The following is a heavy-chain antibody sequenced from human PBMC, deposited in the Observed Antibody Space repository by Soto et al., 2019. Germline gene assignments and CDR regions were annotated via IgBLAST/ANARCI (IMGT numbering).Heavy chain of an antibody. J-gene: IGHJ6*02. D-gene: IGHD3-16*01. Sequence: PGGSLTLSCAASGFTFSSYELNWVRQDPGKGLEWVSYISSSGITIYYADSVKGRFTISRDNAKNSLYLQMNSLRAEHTAVYYCAIVVGGSDGYYYYGMDVWGQATTVTVSS. CDR2: ISSSGITI. CDR1: GFTFSSYE. CDR3: AIVVGGSDGYYYYGMDV. V-gene: IGHV3-48*03.